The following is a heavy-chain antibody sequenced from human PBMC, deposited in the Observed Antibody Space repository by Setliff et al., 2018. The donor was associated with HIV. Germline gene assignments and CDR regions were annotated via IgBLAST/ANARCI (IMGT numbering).Heavy chain of an antibody. D-gene: IGHD3-22*01. Sequence: SETLSLTCTVSGVSSSSHYWSWIRQPPGKGLEWIGYSYYSGSTNYNPSLKSRVTISVDTSKNQFSLKLSSVTAADTAVYYCARIYDSSGYYRAPIGWFDPWGQGTLVTVSS. CDR1: GVSSSSHY. CDR2: SYYSGST. CDR3: ARIYDSSGYYRAPIGWFDP. V-gene: IGHV4-59*08. J-gene: IGHJ5*02.